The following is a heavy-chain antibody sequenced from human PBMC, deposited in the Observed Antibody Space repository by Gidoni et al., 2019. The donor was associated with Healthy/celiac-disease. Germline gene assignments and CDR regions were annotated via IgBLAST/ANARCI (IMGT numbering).Heavy chain of an antibody. Sequence: QVQLVESGGGVVQPGRSLRLSCAASGLTFSSFGMHWVRQAPGKGLEWVAFISYDGSNKYYADSVKGRFTISRDNSKNTLYLQVNSLRAEDTAVYYCAKELTDTIMVSIGPFFDYWGQGTLVTVSS. D-gene: IGHD5-18*01. J-gene: IGHJ4*02. CDR1: GLTFSSFG. CDR2: ISYDGSNK. CDR3: AKELTDTIMVSIGPFFDY. V-gene: IGHV3-30*18.